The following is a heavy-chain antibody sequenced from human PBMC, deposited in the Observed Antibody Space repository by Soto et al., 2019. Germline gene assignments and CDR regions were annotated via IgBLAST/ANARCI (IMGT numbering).Heavy chain of an antibody. CDR3: ARGCLSELAAAGTGNWFDP. CDR2: IHYNGNT. V-gene: IGHV4-59*01. J-gene: IGHJ5*02. CDR1: GDSLSRYS. Sequence: SENPSLTCPVSGDSLSRYSLGWIRQPPGEGLEWIGNIHYNGNTKYSPSLKSRVTMSVDTSKNHFSLKLISVTTADTAVYFCARGCLSELAAAGTGNWFDPRGQGTLVTVSS. D-gene: IGHD6-13*01.